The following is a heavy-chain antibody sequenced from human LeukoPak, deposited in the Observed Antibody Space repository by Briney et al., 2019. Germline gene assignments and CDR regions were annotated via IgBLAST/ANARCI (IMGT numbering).Heavy chain of an antibody. Sequence: ASVKVSCKASGYTFTSYGISWVRQAPGQGLEWMGWISAYNGNTNYAQKLQGRVTMTTDTSTSTAYMELRSLRSDDTAVYYCARVPYDSSGYYPFDPWGQGTLVTVSS. CDR3: ARVPYDSSGYYPFDP. J-gene: IGHJ5*02. D-gene: IGHD3-22*01. V-gene: IGHV1-18*01. CDR2: ISAYNGNT. CDR1: GYTFTSYG.